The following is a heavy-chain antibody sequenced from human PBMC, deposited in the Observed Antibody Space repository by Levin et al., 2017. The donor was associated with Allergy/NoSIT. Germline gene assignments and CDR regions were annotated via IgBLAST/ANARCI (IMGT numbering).Heavy chain of an antibody. D-gene: IGHD2/OR15-2a*01. CDR2: IYHSGST. J-gene: IGHJ4*02. CDR3: ARVGTEYGIDY. V-gene: IGHV4-30-2*01. Sequence: PSQTLSLTCAVSGGSIRSGGYSWSWIRQPPGKGLEWIGYIYHSGSTYYNPSLKSRVTISVDRSKNQFSLKLSSVTAADTAVYYCARVGTEYGIDYWGQGTLVTVSS. CDR1: GGSIRSGGYS.